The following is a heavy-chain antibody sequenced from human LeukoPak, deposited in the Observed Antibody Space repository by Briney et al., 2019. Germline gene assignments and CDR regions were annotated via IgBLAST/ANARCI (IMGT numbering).Heavy chain of an antibody. D-gene: IGHD5-18*01. J-gene: IGHJ6*03. CDR2: IYPGDSDT. CDR1: GYSFATYW. CDR3: ARQQISYGAPYYYYYMDV. Sequence: GESLKISCKGSGYSFATYWIDWVRQMPGKGLEWRGVIYPGDSDTRYSPAFQGQVTISADKSISTVYLQWSSLKASDTAMYYCARQQISYGAPYYYYYMDVWGKGTTVTVSS. V-gene: IGHV5-51*01.